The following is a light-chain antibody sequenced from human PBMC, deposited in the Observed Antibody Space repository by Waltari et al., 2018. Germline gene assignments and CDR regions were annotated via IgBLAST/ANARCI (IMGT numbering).Light chain of an antibody. V-gene: IGKV1-5*03. CDR2: KAS. CDR1: ESISSC. J-gene: IGKJ4*01. CDR3: QQYKSFPLT. Sequence: DIQMTQSPSTLSASAGDRVTITCRASESISSCLPWYQQKPGKAPKLLIYKASTLETGVPSRFRGSESGTEFTLTISSLQPDDFASYYCQQYKSFPLTFGGGTKVEI.